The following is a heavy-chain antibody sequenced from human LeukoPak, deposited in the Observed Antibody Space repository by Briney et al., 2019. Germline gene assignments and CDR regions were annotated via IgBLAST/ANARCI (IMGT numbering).Heavy chain of an antibody. J-gene: IGHJ6*02. CDR2: FDPEDGET. V-gene: IGHV1-24*01. Sequence: GASVKVSCKVSGYTLTELSMHWVRQAPGKGLEWMGGFDPEDGETIYAQKFQGRVTITADESTSTAYMELSSLRSEDTAVYYCARGLVGSTLDIVVVPAAMPGYYYYGMDVWGQGTTVTVSS. D-gene: IGHD2-2*01. CDR1: GYTLTELS. CDR3: ARGLVGSTLDIVVVPAAMPGYYYYGMDV.